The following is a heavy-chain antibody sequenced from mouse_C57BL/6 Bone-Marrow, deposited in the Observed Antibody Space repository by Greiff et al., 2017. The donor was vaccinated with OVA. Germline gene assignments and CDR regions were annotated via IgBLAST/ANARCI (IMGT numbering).Heavy chain of an antibody. Sequence: EVTLVESGGGLVQPGGSLSLSCAASGFTFTDYYMSWVRQPPGKALEWLGFIRNKASGYTTEYSASVKGRFTISIDNSQSTLYLQMNALRAEDSATYSGARWRGNCDGGRGDYWGQGTSVTVSS. D-gene: IGHD2-1*01. CDR2: IRNKASGYTT. V-gene: IGHV7-3*01. CDR3: ARWRGNCDGGRGDY. J-gene: IGHJ4*01. CDR1: GFTFTDYY.